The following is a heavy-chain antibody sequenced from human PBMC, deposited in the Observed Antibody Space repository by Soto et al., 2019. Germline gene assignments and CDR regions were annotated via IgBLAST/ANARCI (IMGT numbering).Heavy chain of an antibody. J-gene: IGHJ4*02. CDR2: IYYSGST. CDR3: ARSGSLRSGGSENYYFDY. V-gene: IGHV4-30-4*01. CDR1: GGSISSGDYY. D-gene: IGHD2-15*01. Sequence: SETLSLTCTVSGGSISSGDYYWSWIRQPPGKGLEWIGYIYYSGSTYYNQSLKSRVTISVDTSKNQFSLKLSSVTAADTDVYYCARSGSLRSGGSENYYFDYWGQGTLVTVSS.